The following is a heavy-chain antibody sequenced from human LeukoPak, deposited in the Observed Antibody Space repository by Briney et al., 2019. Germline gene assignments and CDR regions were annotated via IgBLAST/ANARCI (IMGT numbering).Heavy chain of an antibody. CDR2: IIPILGIA. J-gene: IGHJ4*02. CDR3: ARVCSGGSCYVDY. Sequence: SVKVSCKASGGTFSSYTISWVRQAPGQGLEWMGRIIPILGIANYAQKFQGRVTITADKSTSTAYMELSSLRSEDTAVYYCARVCSGGSCYVDYWGQGTLVTLSS. CDR1: GGTFSSYT. V-gene: IGHV1-69*02. D-gene: IGHD2-15*01.